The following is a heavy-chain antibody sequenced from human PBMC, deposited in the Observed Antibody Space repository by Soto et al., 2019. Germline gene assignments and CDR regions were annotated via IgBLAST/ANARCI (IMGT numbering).Heavy chain of an antibody. D-gene: IGHD4-17*01. Sequence: GESLKISCAASGFTFSSYAMSWVRQAPGKGLEWVSAISGSGCSTYYADSVKGRFTISRDNSKNTLYLQMNSLRAEETAVYYCAKDFYGDYVNGAFDIWGQGTMVTVSS. CDR2: ISGSGCST. CDR1: GFTFSSYA. J-gene: IGHJ3*02. CDR3: AKDFYGDYVNGAFDI. V-gene: IGHV3-23*01.